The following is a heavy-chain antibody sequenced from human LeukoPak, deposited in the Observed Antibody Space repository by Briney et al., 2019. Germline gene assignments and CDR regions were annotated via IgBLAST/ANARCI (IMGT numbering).Heavy chain of an antibody. Sequence: PSETLSLTCSVSGGSISGSHYYWAWIRQPPGKGLEWIAIINYSGNRYYNPSLRSRATISVDTSTNQFSLNLNPVTAEETAVYYCARGYDYWGQGTLVTVSS. V-gene: IGHV4-39*01. J-gene: IGHJ4*02. CDR3: ARGYDY. CDR1: GGSISGSHYY. D-gene: IGHD3-22*01. CDR2: INYSGNR.